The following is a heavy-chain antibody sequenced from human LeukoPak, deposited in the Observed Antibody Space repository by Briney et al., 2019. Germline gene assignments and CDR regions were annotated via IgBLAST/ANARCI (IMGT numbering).Heavy chain of an antibody. CDR3: AREGYCSGGSCYSSILDY. J-gene: IGHJ4*02. Sequence: PGGSLRLSCAASGFTFSSYSMNWVRQAPGKGLEWVSSISSSSSYIYYADSVKGRFTISRDNAKNSLYLQMNSLRAEDTAVYYCAREGYCSGGSCYSSILDYWGQGTLVTVSS. D-gene: IGHD2-15*01. CDR2: ISSSSSYI. CDR1: GFTFSSYS. V-gene: IGHV3-21*01.